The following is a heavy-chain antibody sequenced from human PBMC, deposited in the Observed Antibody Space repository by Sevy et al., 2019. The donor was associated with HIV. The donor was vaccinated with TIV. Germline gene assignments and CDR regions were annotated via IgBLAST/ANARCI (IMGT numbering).Heavy chain of an antibody. Sequence: SQTLSLTCVISGDSVSSSSAAWNWFRQSPSRGLEWLGRTYYRSKWYNNYAVSVKSRVTINPDTSENQFSLHLNSVTPEETAVYFCARGDELNSYYYGMDVWGQGTTVTVSS. D-gene: IGHD1-1*01. CDR2: TYYRSKWYN. CDR1: GDSVSSSSAA. J-gene: IGHJ6*02. V-gene: IGHV6-1*01. CDR3: ARGDELNSYYYGMDV.